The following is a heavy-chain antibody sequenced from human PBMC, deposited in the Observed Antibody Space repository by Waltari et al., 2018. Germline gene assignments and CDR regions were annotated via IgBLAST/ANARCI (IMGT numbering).Heavy chain of an antibody. CDR3: ARGRPYYMDV. CDR2: STPSGHT. CDR1: GGSFSGPY. Sequence: QVQLQQWGAGLLKPAEPRSLTCGVSGGSFSGPYWGWIRQPQVKGLEWIGESTPSGHTNHNPSHKSRVNISIDTSKNQFSLKLSSVTAADTAVYYCARGRPYYMDVWGKGTTVTVSS. V-gene: IGHV4-34*01. J-gene: IGHJ6*03.